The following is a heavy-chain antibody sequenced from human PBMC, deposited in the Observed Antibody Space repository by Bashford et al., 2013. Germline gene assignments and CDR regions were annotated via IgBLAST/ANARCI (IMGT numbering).Heavy chain of an antibody. Sequence: SETLSLTCTVSGGSISSYYWSWIRQPPGKGLEWIGYIYYSGSTNYNPSLKSRVTISVDTSKNQFSLKLSSVTAADTAVYYCARQRELLFSYGMDVWGPRDHGHRLL. V-gene: IGHV4-59*08. D-gene: IGHD1-26*01. J-gene: IGHJ6*01. CDR1: GGSISSYY. CDR2: IYYSGST. CDR3: ARQRELLFSYGMDV.